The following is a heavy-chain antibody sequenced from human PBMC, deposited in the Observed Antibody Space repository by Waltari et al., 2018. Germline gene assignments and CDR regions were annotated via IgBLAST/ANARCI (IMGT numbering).Heavy chain of an antibody. J-gene: IGHJ2*01. V-gene: IGHV4-39*01. CDR2: IDYSGCT. CDR1: GGSISSSSYY. D-gene: IGHD2-8*01. CDR3: ARHPAMTIMLWYFDL. Sequence: QLQLQESGPGLVKPSETLSLTCTVSGGSISSSSYYWGWIRQPPGKGLEWIGSIDYSGCTYYDPPLNSRVTISVDTSKNQSPLKLSSVTAADTAVYYCARHPAMTIMLWYFDLCGRGTLVTVSS.